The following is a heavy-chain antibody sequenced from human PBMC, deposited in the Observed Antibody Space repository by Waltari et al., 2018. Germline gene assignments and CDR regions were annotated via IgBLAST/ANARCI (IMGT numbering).Heavy chain of an antibody. J-gene: IGHJ4*02. Sequence: FSNYAMNWVRQAPGKGLEWVSAITSSGGNTYYTDSVKGRFTISRDNSKNTLYLEVNSLSAEDTAVYYCAKMFGSGTYNNLVDYWGQGTLVTVSS. D-gene: IGHD3-10*01. CDR2: ITSSGGNT. CDR1: FSNYA. V-gene: IGHV3-23*01. CDR3: AKMFGSGTYNNLVDY.